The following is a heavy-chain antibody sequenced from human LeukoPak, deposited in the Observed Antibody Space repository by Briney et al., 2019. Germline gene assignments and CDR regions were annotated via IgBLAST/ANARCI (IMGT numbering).Heavy chain of an antibody. V-gene: IGHV4-38-2*02. CDR3: ARMGNPATVTTDY. CDR1: GYSISSGYY. Sequence: SETLSLTCTVSGYSISSGYYWGWIRHPPGKGLEWIGSIYHSGATYYNPSLKSRVTISLDTSKNQFSLKLNSVTAADTAVYYCARMGNPATVTTDYWGQGTLVTVSS. CDR2: IYHSGAT. D-gene: IGHD4-17*01. J-gene: IGHJ4*02.